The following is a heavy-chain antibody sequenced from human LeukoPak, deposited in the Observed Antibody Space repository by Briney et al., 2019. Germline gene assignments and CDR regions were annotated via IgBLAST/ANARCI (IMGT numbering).Heavy chain of an antibody. CDR2: ISASGGST. D-gene: IGHD3/OR15-3a*01. CDR1: GFTFRSHD. CDR3: VREGPRGLAFDI. Sequence: GGSLRLSCAASGFTFRSHDMSWVRQAPGKGREWVSVISASGGSTFYADSVKGRFTISRDNSKNTLYLQMNGLRVEDTAVYYCVREGPRGLAFDIWGQGTMVTVSS. J-gene: IGHJ3*02. V-gene: IGHV3-23*01.